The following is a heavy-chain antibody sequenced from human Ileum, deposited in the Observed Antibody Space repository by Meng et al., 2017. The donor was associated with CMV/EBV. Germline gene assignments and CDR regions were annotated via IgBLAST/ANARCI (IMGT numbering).Heavy chain of an antibody. J-gene: IGHJ3*01. Sequence: ASVKVSCKASGYTFTSYHVHWVRQAPGRGLEWMGIISPSGGRATYAQRFQERISLTRDTSTNTVYMAMTSLTSDDTATYFCTRGGWWAHDAFDVRGQGTMVTVSS. CDR1: GYTFTSYH. V-gene: IGHV1-46*01. CDR2: ISPSGGRA. D-gene: IGHD2-15*01. CDR3: TRGGWWAHDAFDV.